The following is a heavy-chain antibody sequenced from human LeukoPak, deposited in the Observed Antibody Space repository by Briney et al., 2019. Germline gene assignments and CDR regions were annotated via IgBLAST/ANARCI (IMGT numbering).Heavy chain of an antibody. CDR2: ISGRGDST. Sequence: QPGGSLRLSCAASGFSFNTYGMSWVRQAPGKGLEWVSSISGRGDSTYYADSVKGRFTISRDNSKNTLFLQMDSLRDDDTAVYHCAKAQSRVTMVRGGSEFDYWGRGTLVAVSS. CDR1: GFSFNTYG. J-gene: IGHJ4*02. V-gene: IGHV3-23*01. CDR3: AKAQSRVTMVRGGSEFDY. D-gene: IGHD3-10*01.